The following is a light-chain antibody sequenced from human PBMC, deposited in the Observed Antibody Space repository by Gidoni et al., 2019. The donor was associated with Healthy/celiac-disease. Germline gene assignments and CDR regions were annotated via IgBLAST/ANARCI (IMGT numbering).Light chain of an antibody. J-gene: IGKJ4*01. CDR2: GPS. V-gene: IGKV4-1*01. Sequence: IVLTQSSDSLAVSLGERATINCKSSQRVVYSSNNKNYLAWYQQKPGQPPKLRIYGPSTRESGVPDRFSGSGSGTDFTLTISSLQAEDVAVYYCQQYYSTPLTFGGGTKVEIK. CDR3: QQYYSTPLT. CDR1: QRVVYSSNNKNY.